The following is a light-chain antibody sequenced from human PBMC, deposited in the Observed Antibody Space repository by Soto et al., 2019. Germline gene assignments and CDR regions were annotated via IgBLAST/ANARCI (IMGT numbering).Light chain of an antibody. CDR2: RPS. J-gene: IGKJ2*01. V-gene: IGKV1-5*03. CDR1: QNIGSG. Sequence: DIQMTQSPSTLSASVGDRVTITCRASQNIGSGLAWYQQKPGKAPELLSYRPSSLESGVPSRFSGSGSGTEFTLTISSLQPDDFATYSCQQYNSYSYTFGQGTKREIK. CDR3: QQYNSYSYT.